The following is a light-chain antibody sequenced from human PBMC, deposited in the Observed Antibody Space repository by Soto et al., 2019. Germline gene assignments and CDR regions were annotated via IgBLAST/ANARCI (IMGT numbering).Light chain of an antibody. Sequence: QSALTQPASVSGSPGQSITISCTGTSSDVGGYNYVSWYQQQPGKAPKLMIYDVNNRPSGVSNRFSGSKSDNTASLTISVLEAEDEADYYCSSYTSSSTLVVFGAGTKLTVL. CDR2: DVN. V-gene: IGLV2-14*01. CDR3: SSYTSSSTLVV. CDR1: SSDVGGYNY. J-gene: IGLJ2*01.